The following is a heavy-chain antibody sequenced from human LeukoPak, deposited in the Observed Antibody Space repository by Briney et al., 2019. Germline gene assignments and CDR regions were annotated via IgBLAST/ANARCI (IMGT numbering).Heavy chain of an antibody. Sequence: SETLSLTCGVSGGSITQTNYWTWVRQPPGKGLEWIGEVNLQGSTNYNPSLMGRVAISVDKSENHVSLQLTSVTAADTAVYYCARAGGLAAGNNWFAPWGQGTLVTVSS. D-gene: IGHD6-25*01. CDR3: ARAGGLAAGNNWFAP. V-gene: IGHV4-4*02. CDR2: VNLQGST. CDR1: GGSITQTNY. J-gene: IGHJ5*02.